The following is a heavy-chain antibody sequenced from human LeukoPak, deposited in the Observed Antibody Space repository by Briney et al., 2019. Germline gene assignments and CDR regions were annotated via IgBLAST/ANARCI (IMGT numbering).Heavy chain of an antibody. CDR3: AKDGTRYYGSGSFSDY. V-gene: IGHV3-66*01. CDR2: IYSGSST. D-gene: IGHD3-10*01. Sequence: GGSLRLSCAASGFTVSSNYMSWVRQAPGKGLEWVSVIYSGSSTYYADSVKGRFTISRDNSKNTLYLQMNSLRAEDTAVYYCAKDGTRYYGSGSFSDYWGQGTLVTVSS. J-gene: IGHJ4*02. CDR1: GFTVSSNY.